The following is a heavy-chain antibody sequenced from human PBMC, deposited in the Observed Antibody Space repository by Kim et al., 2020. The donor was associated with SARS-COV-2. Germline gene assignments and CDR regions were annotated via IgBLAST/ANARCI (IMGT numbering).Heavy chain of an antibody. V-gene: IGHV1-18*01. Sequence: ASVKVSCKASGYTFTSYGISWVRQAPGQGLEWMGWISAYNGNTNYAQKLQCRVTMTTDTSTSTAYMELRSLRSDDTAVYYCARDKGYGSGSPPSYYYYYYMDVWGKGTTVTDSS. D-gene: IGHD3-10*01. CDR1: GYTFTSYG. CDR2: ISAYNGNT. J-gene: IGHJ6*03. CDR3: ARDKGYGSGSPPSYYYYYYMDV.